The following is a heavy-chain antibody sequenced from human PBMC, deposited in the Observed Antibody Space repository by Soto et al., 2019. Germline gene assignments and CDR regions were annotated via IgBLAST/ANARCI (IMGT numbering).Heavy chain of an antibody. D-gene: IGHD2-15*01. CDR3: ARDGGYGYGMDV. Sequence: EVQLVESGGGLVQPGGSLRLSCAASGFTFRNYNMNWVRQAPGKGLEWLSYISGASGTIYYADSMQGRFTISRDNAKNSPYLKMNSLRAEDTAMYYCARDGGYGYGMDVWGQGTTVTVSS. CDR2: ISGASGTI. CDR1: GFTFRNYN. V-gene: IGHV3-48*01. J-gene: IGHJ6*02.